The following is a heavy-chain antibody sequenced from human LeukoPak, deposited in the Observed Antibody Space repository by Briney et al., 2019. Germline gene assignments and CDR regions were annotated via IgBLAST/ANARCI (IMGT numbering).Heavy chain of an antibody. CDR2: INHSGST. CDR1: GGSFSGYY. J-gene: IGHJ6*02. V-gene: IGHV4-34*01. CDR3: ARPSAEYYYYGMDV. Sequence: PEPLSLTCAVSGGSFSGYYWSWIRHPPGKGLEWIGEINHSGSTNYNPSLKSRVTISVDTSKNQFSLKLSSVTAADTAVYYCARPSAEYYYYGMDVWGQGTTVTVSS. D-gene: IGHD6-25*01.